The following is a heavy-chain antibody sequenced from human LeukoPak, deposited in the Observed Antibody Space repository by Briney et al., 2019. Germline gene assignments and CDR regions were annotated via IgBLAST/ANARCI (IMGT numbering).Heavy chain of an antibody. CDR1: GGSFSPYY. V-gene: IGHV4-34*01. CDR2: INHSGST. D-gene: IGHD6-6*01. CDR3: ARGYSSSSGRPDY. Sequence: PSETLSLTCAVYGGSFSPYYWSWIRQPPGKGLEWIGEINHSGSTNYNPSLKSRVTISVDTSKNQFSLRLSSVTAADTAVYYCARGYSSSSGRPDYWGQGTLVTVSS. J-gene: IGHJ4*02.